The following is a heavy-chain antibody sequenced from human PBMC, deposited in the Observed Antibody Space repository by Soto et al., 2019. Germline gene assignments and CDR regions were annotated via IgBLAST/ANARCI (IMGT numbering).Heavy chain of an antibody. CDR3: TTDPYYYDSSGYSSFDY. Sequence: SGGSLRLSCAAYGFTFRNYAMNWVRQAPGKGLEWVGRIKSKTDGRTTDYAAPVKGRFTISRDDSKNTLYLQMNSLKTEDTAVYYCTTDPYYYDSSGYSSFDYWGQGTLVTVSS. D-gene: IGHD3-22*01. V-gene: IGHV3-15*07. CDR1: GFTFRNYA. CDR2: IKSKTDGRTT. J-gene: IGHJ4*02.